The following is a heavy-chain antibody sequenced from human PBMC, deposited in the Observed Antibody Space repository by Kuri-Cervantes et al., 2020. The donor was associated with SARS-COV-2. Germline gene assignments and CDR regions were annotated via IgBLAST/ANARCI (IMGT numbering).Heavy chain of an antibody. CDR3: ARDQSGSYYFGYFDY. D-gene: IGHD1-26*01. J-gene: IGHJ4*02. CDR1: GGSISSSSYY. CDR2: IYYSGST. V-gene: IGHV4-39*07. Sequence: GSLRLSCTVSGGSISSSSYYWGWIRQPPGKGLEWIGSIYYSGSTYYNPSLKSRVSISVDTSKNQFSLRLSSVTAEDTAVYYCARDQSGSYYFGYFDYWGQGTLVTVSS.